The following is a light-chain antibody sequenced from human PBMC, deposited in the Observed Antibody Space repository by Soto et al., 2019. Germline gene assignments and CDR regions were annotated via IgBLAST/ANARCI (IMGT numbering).Light chain of an antibody. Sequence: DIQMTQSPSSLSASVGDRVSISCRASQSISSYLNWYLHKPGKAPKLLIYATSTLQSGVPSRFSGSGSGTDFTLTISSLQPEDFATYYCQQRYSLPYTFGQGTKLEIK. CDR2: ATS. V-gene: IGKV1-39*01. CDR3: QQRYSLPYT. CDR1: QSISSY. J-gene: IGKJ2*01.